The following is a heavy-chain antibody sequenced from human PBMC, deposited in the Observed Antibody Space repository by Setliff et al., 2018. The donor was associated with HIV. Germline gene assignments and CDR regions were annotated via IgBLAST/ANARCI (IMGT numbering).Heavy chain of an antibody. CDR3: AADYYFASGLAA. J-gene: IGHJ4*02. CDR1: GFSFTSSA. V-gene: IGHV1-58*02. CDR2: IVVGRGNI. D-gene: IGHD3-10*01. Sequence: SVKVSCKASGFSFTSSAIQWLRQARGQRLEWIGWIVVGRGNINYAQKFQERVTIIKDTSASTAFLEVRGLRSDDTAVYYCAADYYFASGLAAWGQGTLVTVSS.